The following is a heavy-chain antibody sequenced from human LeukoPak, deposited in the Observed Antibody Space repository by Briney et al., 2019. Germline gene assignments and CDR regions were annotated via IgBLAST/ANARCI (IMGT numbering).Heavy chain of an antibody. CDR3: ARRWYSSSWLLDY. Sequence: GESLKISCKGSGYSFTSYWIGWVRQMPRKGLEWMGIIYPGDSDTTYSPSFQGQVTISADKSISTAYLQWSSLKASDTAMYYCARRWYSSSWLLDYWGQGTLVTVSS. J-gene: IGHJ4*02. V-gene: IGHV5-51*01. CDR2: IYPGDSDT. CDR1: GYSFTSYW. D-gene: IGHD6-13*01.